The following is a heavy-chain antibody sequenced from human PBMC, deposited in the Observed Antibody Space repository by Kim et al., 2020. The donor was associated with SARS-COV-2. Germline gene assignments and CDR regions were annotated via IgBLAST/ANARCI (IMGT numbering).Heavy chain of an antibody. CDR1: GGSISSGGYY. V-gene: IGHV4-31*03. CDR2: IYYSGST. D-gene: IGHD3-22*01. J-gene: IGHJ3*02. Sequence: SETLSLTCTVSGGSISSGGYYWSWIRQHPGKGLEWIGYIYYSGSTYYNPSLKSRVTISVDTSKNQFSLKLSSVTAADTAVYYCARGGGYYDSTQGAFDIWGQGTMVTVSS. CDR3: ARGGGYYDSTQGAFDI.